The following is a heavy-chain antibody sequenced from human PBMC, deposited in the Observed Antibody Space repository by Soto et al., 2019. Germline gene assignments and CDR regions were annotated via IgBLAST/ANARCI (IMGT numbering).Heavy chain of an antibody. V-gene: IGHV4-59*01. J-gene: IGHJ5*02. Sequence: PSETLSLTCTVSGSSISSYYWSWIRQPPGKGLEWIGYIYYSGSTNYNPSLKSRVTITVDTSKNQFSLKLSSVTAADTAVYYCARGYCSSTSCYIWDNWFDPWGQGTLVTVSS. CDR1: GSSISSYY. CDR2: IYYSGST. D-gene: IGHD2-2*02. CDR3: ARGYCSSTSCYIWDNWFDP.